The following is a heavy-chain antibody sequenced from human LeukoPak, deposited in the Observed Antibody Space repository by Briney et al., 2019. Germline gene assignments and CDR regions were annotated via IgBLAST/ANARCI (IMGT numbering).Heavy chain of an antibody. Sequence: SVKVSCKASGYTFTSYGISWVRQAPGQGLEWVGGIIPIFGTANYAQKFQGRVTITADESTSTAYMELSSLRSEDTAVYYCARGLIAVAGTCWFDPWGQGTLVTVSS. V-gene: IGHV1-69*13. CDR2: IIPIFGTA. J-gene: IGHJ5*02. CDR1: GYTFTSYG. CDR3: ARGLIAVAGTCWFDP. D-gene: IGHD6-19*01.